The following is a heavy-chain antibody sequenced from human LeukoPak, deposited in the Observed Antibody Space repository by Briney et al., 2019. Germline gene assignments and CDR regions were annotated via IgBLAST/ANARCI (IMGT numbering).Heavy chain of an antibody. CDR2: ISAYNGNT. CDR3: ARALSAMVTHRFDY. V-gene: IGHV1-18*01. J-gene: IGHJ4*02. D-gene: IGHD5-18*01. Sequence: APVKISCKASGYTFTSYGISWVRQAPGQGLQCMGWISAYNGNTNYAQKLQGRVTMTTDTSTSTAYMELRSLRSDDTAVYYCARALSAMVTHRFDYWGQGTLVTVSS. CDR1: GYTFTSYG.